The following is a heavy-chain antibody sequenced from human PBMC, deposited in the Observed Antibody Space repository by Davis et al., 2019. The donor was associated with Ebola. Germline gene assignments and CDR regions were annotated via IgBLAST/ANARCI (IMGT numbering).Heavy chain of an antibody. CDR3: ARLPWGSRWSYYFEY. CDR1: AYSFTSYW. Sequence: PGGSLRLSSKGSAYSFTSYWIAWVRQMPGKGLEWMGIIYPGDSETRYSPSFQGQVTISADKSNSTAYLQWSSLKASDTAMYYCARLPWGSRWSYYFEYWGQGTLVTVSS. V-gene: IGHV5-51*01. CDR2: IYPGDSET. J-gene: IGHJ4*02. D-gene: IGHD6-13*01.